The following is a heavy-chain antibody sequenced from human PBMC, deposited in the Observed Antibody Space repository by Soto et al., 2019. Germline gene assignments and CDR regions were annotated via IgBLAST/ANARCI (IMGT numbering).Heavy chain of an antibody. J-gene: IGHJ5*02. Sequence: ETLSLTCTVSGGSISNYYWSWIRQPPGKGLEWIGFVYYSGSTHYNPSLRSRVTISVDTSKNQFSLKLSSVTAADTAIYHCTRDRGYSNWFDPWGQGTLVTVSS. CDR1: GGSISNYY. CDR3: TRDRGYSNWFDP. V-gene: IGHV4-59*01. D-gene: IGHD5-18*01. CDR2: VYYSGST.